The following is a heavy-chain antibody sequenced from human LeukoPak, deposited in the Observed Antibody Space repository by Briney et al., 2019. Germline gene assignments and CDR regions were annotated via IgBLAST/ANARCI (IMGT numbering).Heavy chain of an antibody. CDR2: MNPNSGNT. J-gene: IGHJ5*02. D-gene: IGHD6-19*01. V-gene: IGHV1-8*01. Sequence: GASVKVSCKAFGYTFTSYDINWVRQATGQGLEWMGWMNPNSGNTGYAQKFQGRVTMTRNTSISTAYMELSSLRSEDTAVYYCASWYSSGWYNWFDPWGQGTLVTVSS. CDR3: ASWYSSGWYNWFDP. CDR1: GYTFTSYD.